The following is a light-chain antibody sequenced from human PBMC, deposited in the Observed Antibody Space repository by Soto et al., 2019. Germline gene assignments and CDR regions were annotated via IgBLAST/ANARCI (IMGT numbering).Light chain of an antibody. V-gene: IGLV2-14*01. Sequence: QSVLTQPASVSGSPGQSITISCTGTSSDVGGYNDVYWYQQYPGKAPKLMIYGVTDRPSGVSARFSGSKSANTASLTISGLQADDEADYYCSSYTTISAPHVVFGGGTQLTVL. CDR3: SSYTTISAPHVV. J-gene: IGLJ2*01. CDR2: GVT. CDR1: SSDVGGYND.